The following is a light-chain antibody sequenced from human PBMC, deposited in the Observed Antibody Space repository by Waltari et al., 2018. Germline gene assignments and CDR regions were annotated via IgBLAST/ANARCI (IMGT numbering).Light chain of an antibody. Sequence: YQKKPGQAPVVGLYAKHSRPSGISARFSGSRSRNTASLTISGAQAEDEADYYCLSQDSSSNHLVFGGGTKLTVL. CDR2: AKH. J-gene: IGLJ2*01. CDR3: LSQDSSSNHLV. V-gene: IGLV3-19*01.